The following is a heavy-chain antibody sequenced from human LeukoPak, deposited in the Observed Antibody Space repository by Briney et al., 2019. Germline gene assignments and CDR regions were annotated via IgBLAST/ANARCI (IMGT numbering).Heavy chain of an antibody. CDR3: ARASSGYYSPFDY. CDR1: GFTFSSYA. CDR2: ISCDGSNK. Sequence: GRGLRLSCSAPGFTFSSYAMDWGRQAPGKGLGWVAVISCDGSNKYYADSVKGRFPISRDNSKHTMYLQTNSLRAEDTAVYYRARASSGYYSPFDYWGQGTLVTVSS. D-gene: IGHD3-22*01. J-gene: IGHJ4*02. V-gene: IGHV3-30-3*01.